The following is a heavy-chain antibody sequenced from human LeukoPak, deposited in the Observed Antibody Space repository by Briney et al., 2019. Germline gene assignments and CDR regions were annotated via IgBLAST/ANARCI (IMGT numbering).Heavy chain of an antibody. CDR3: ARDMAFYYFDY. V-gene: IGHV3-66*01. J-gene: IGHJ4*02. D-gene: IGHD5-24*01. CDR2: IYSGGST. Sequence: GGSLRLSCAASGFTVSSNYMSWVRQAPGKGLEWVSVIYSGGSTYYADSVKGRFTISRDNSKNTLYLQMNSLRAEDTAVYYCARDMAFYYFDYWGQGTLVTVSS. CDR1: GFTVSSNY.